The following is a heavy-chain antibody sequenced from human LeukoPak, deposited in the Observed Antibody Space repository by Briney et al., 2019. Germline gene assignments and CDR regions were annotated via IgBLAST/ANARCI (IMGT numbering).Heavy chain of an antibody. V-gene: IGHV1-8*01. CDR1: GYTFTSYD. Sequence: ASVTVSCKASGYTFTSYDINWVRQAAGQGLEWLGYMNPNSGNTGSAQKFQGRFTMTWDTSISTAYMELSSLRSEDTAVYYCAREGFDYWGRGTLVTVSS. CDR3: AREGFDY. CDR2: MNPNSGNT. J-gene: IGHJ4*02.